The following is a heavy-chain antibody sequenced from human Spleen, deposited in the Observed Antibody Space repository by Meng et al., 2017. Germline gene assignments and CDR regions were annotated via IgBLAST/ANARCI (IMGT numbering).Heavy chain of an antibody. V-gene: IGHV1-18*04. CDR3: ARDRQGSTSY. Sequence: ASLKVSCKASGYTFPDYWLHWVRQAPGQGLEWMGWISAYNGNTNYAQKLQGRVTMTTDTSTSTAYMELRSLRSDDTAVYYCARDRQGSTSYWGQGTRVTGSS. J-gene: IGHJ4*02. D-gene: IGHD2/OR15-2a*01. CDR1: GYTFPDYW. CDR2: ISAYNGNT.